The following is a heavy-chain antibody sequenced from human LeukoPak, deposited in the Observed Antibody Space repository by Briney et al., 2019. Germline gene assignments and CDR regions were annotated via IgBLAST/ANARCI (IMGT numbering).Heavy chain of an antibody. V-gene: IGHV3-74*01. Sequence: RGSPRLSCAASGVTFREPSMHWGRHAPGKGLWWVSRISGDGTQTTYADSVKGRFTISRDNAKNTLYLQMNSLRAEDTALYFCSRDRRAVTTGYWGQGTQVTVSS. J-gene: IGHJ4*02. CDR2: ISGDGTQT. CDR1: GVTFREPS. D-gene: IGHD4-17*01. CDR3: SRDRRAVTTGY.